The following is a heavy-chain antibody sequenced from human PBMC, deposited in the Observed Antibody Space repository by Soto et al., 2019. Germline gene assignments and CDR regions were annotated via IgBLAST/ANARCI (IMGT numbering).Heavy chain of an antibody. J-gene: IGHJ5*02. CDR2: VYHTGDT. Sequence: SETLSLTCGVSGGTVASSHWWSWVRQSPSRGVEWIGNVYHTGDTNFNPSLQSRVTFSVDKSNNQFSLRLTSLTAADTAVYFCAREIVTAGGNNYFDPWGPGTLVTVSS. V-gene: IGHV4-4*02. CDR3: AREIVTAGGNNYFDP. D-gene: IGHD2-21*02. CDR1: GGTVASSHW.